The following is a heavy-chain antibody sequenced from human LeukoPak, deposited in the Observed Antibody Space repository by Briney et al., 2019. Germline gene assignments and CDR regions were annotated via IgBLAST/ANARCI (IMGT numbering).Heavy chain of an antibody. V-gene: IGHV4-4*07. CDR3: ARALNPLSGTYYFDY. J-gene: IGHJ4*02. CDR2: IYISGST. CDR1: GASIKTHY. Sequence: SETLSLTCTVSGASIKTHYGTWIRQPAGKGLDWIWRIYISGSTDYSPSPMSRVTMSVDTSKNQFVLKLSSVTAADTAVYYCARALNPLSGTYYFDYWGQGNPVTVSS. D-gene: IGHD3-10*01.